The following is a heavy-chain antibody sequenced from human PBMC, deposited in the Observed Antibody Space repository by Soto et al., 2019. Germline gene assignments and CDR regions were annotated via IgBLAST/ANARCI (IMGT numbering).Heavy chain of an antibody. CDR3: AKDRRLEGFGTTCAMDV. V-gene: IGHV3-23*01. CDR1: GFTFSSYA. Sequence: GGSLRLSCAASGFTFSSYAMSWVRQAPGKGLEWVSAISGSGGSTYYADSVKGRFTISRDNSKNTLYLQMNSLRAEDTAVYYCAKDRRLEGFGTTCAMDVWGKGTTVTVSS. J-gene: IGHJ6*03. CDR2: ISGSGGST. D-gene: IGHD3-10*01.